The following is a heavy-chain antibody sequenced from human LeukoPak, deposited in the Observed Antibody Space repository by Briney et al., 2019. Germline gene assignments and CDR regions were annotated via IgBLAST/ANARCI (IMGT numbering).Heavy chain of an antibody. D-gene: IGHD5-18*01. CDR2: INPNSGGT. J-gene: IGHJ4*02. CDR3: ARDWIRSRVVWQRDY. V-gene: IGHV1-2*02. Sequence: AASVKVSCKASGYTFTGYYMHWVRQAPGQGLEWMGWINPNSGGTNYAQKFQGRVTMTRDTSISTAYMELSRLRSDDTAVYYCARDWIRSRVVWQRDYWGQGTLVTVSS. CDR1: GYTFTGYY.